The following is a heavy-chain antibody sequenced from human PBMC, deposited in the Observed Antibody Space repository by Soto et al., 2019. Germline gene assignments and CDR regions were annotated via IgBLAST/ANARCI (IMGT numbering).Heavy chain of an antibody. V-gene: IGHV3-21*01. J-gene: IGHJ4*02. CDR1: GFTFSSYS. D-gene: IGHD3-10*02. CDR2: ISSSSSYI. Sequence: GGSLRLSCAASGFTFSSYSMNWVRQAPGKGLEWVSSISSSSSYIDYADSVKGRFTISRDNAKNSLYMQMNSLRAEDKAVYDCARDEGYVVTDYWGQGTLVTVSS. CDR3: ARDEGYVVTDY.